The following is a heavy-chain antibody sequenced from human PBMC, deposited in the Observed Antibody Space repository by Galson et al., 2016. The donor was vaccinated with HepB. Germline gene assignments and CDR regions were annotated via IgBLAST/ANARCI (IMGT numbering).Heavy chain of an antibody. CDR3: ARAVLPNYGMDV. CDR2: ISAYNGNT. D-gene: IGHD3-3*01. J-gene: IGHJ6*02. Sequence: SVKVSCKASGGTLSSYAISWVRQAPGQGLEWMGWISAYNGNTNYAQKFQGRVTMTTDTSTSTAYMELRSLKSDDTAVYYCARAVLPNYGMDVWGQGTTVTVSS. V-gene: IGHV1-18*01. CDR1: GGTLSSYA.